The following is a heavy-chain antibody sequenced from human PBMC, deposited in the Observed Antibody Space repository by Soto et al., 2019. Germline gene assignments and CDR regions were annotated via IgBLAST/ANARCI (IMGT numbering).Heavy chain of an antibody. CDR3: ARDRGSSGTDAFDI. Sequence: PSQTLSLTCAISGDSVSSSSVTWNWIRQSPSRGLEWLGRTYYRSKWYNDYAESVKSRITINPDTSKNQFSLQLNSVTPEDTAVYYCARDRGSSGTDAFDIWGQGTMVTVSS. D-gene: IGHD3-22*01. V-gene: IGHV6-1*01. J-gene: IGHJ3*02. CDR1: GDSVSSSSVT. CDR2: TYYRSKWYN.